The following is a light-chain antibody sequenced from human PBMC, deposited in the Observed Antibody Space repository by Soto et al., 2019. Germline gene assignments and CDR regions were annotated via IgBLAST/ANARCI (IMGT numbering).Light chain of an antibody. CDR3: QFYGDPPKT. CDR2: DAS. Sequence: EIVLTQFPGTLSLSPGERGTLSCRASQSVSSNFLAWYQQKPGQAPRLLIFDASTRATGIPDRFTGRGSGTDFTLTISRLEPEDFAVYYCQFYGDPPKTFGQGTKVEIQ. V-gene: IGKV3-20*01. CDR1: QSVSSNF. J-gene: IGKJ1*01.